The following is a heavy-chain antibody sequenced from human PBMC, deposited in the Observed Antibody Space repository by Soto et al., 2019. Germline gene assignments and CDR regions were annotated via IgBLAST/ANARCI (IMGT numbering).Heavy chain of an antibody. CDR2: IKQDGSEK. CDR3: ARTNSGSYFERDY. V-gene: IGHV3-7*01. J-gene: IGHJ4*02. D-gene: IGHD1-26*01. Sequence: GVSLRLSCAASGFTFSSYGMSWVRQAPGKGLEWVANIKQDGSEKYYVGSVKGRFTISRDNAKNSLYLEMNSLRAEDTAVYYCARTNSGSYFERDYWGQGTLVTVYS. CDR1: GFTFSSYG.